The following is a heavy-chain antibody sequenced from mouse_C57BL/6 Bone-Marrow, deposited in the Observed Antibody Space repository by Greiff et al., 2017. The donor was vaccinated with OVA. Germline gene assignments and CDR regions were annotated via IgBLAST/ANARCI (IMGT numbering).Heavy chain of an antibody. D-gene: IGHD1-1*01. CDR3: TGLEYGRGGDAMDY. CDR1: GFTFRNYW. CDR2: IRLKSDNYAT. J-gene: IGHJ4*01. V-gene: IGHV6-3*01. Sequence: DVKLQESGGGLVQPGGSMKLSCVASGFTFRNYWMNWVRQSPEKGLEWVAQIRLKSDNYATHYAESVKGRFTISRNESKRRVYRQRNNVRAEDTGIYYCTGLEYGRGGDAMDYWGQGTSVTVSS.